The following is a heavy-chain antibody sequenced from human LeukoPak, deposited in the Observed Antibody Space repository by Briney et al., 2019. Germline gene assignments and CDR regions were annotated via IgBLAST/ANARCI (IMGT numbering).Heavy chain of an antibody. Sequence: GGSLRLSCAASGFTFRSYGMHWVRQAPGKGLEWVAFIRYDGNSNYYADSVKGRFTISRDNSRSTLYLQMNSLRAEDTAVYYCAKEEVISGNHGVYFDYWGQGTLVTVSS. D-gene: IGHD3-22*01. J-gene: IGHJ4*02. CDR3: AKEEVISGNHGVYFDY. V-gene: IGHV3-30*02. CDR2: IRYDGNSN. CDR1: GFTFRSYG.